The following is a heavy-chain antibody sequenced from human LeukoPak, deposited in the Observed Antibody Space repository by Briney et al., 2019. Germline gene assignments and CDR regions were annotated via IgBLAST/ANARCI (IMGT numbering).Heavy chain of an antibody. D-gene: IGHD2-15*01. CDR1: GFTFSSYS. J-gene: IGHJ4*02. V-gene: IGHV3-21*01. CDR3: ARGYCSGGSCYSFFDY. CDR2: ISSSSSYI. Sequence: GGSLRLSCAASGFTFSSYSMIWVRQAPGKGLEWVSSISSSSSYIYYADSVKGRFTISRDNAKNSLYLQMNSLRAEDTAVYYCARGYCSGGSCYSFFDYWGQGTLVTVSS.